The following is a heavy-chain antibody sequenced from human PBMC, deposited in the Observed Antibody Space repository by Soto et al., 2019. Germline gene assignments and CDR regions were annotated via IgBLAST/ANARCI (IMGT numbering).Heavy chain of an antibody. V-gene: IGHV3-23*01. D-gene: IGHD3-16*01. CDR3: AKGGYYSLFDI. CDR2: ISGSGGRT. Sequence: RGSLRLSCVASGFPFISYAMSWVRQTPGKGLEWVSGISGSGGRTYYADSVKGRFTISRDNSNNTLSLQMHILRVEDTAVYFCAKGGYYSLFDIWGQGTMVTVSS. J-gene: IGHJ3*02. CDR1: GFPFISYA.